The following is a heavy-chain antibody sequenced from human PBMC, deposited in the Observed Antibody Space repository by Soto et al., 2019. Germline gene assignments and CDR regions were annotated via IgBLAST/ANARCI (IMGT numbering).Heavy chain of an antibody. CDR2: INHSGST. V-gene: IGHV4-34*01. J-gene: IGHJ3*02. D-gene: IGHD2-2*01. CDR3: ARGLGDIVVVPAAPRTIPDAFDI. Sequence: QVQLQQWGAGLLKPSETLSLTCAVYGGSFSGYYWSWIRQPPGKGLEWIGEINHSGSTNYNPSLKSRVTISVDTSKNQFSLKLSSVTAADTAVYYCARGLGDIVVVPAAPRTIPDAFDIWGQGTMVTVSS. CDR1: GGSFSGYY.